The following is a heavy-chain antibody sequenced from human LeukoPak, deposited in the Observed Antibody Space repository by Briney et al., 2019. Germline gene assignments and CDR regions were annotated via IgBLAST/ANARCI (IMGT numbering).Heavy chain of an antibody. D-gene: IGHD5-12*01. J-gene: IGHJ5*01. V-gene: IGHV3-30*18. CDR1: RFTFSTYG. CDR3: AKDGREYSSFNWFGS. Sequence: GGSLRLSCAASRFTFSTYGMHWVRQAAGKGLEWVALVSYDGSNEYYADSVKGRFTISRDNSKNTVYLQVNSVRPEDTAVYYCAKDGREYSSFNWFGSWGQGTLVTVSS. CDR2: VSYDGSNE.